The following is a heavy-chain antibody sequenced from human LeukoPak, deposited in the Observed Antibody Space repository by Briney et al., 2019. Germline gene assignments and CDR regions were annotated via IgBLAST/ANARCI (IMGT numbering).Heavy chain of an antibody. CDR1: GGSFSGYY. V-gene: IGHV4-34*01. Sequence: SETLSLTCAVYGGSFSGYYWSWIRQPPGKGLEWIGEINHSGSTNYNPSLKSRVTISVDTSKNQFSLKLSSVTAADTAVYYCAREGRWLRLIDYWGQGTLVTVSS. D-gene: IGHD5-12*01. CDR3: AREGRWLRLIDY. J-gene: IGHJ4*02. CDR2: INHSGST.